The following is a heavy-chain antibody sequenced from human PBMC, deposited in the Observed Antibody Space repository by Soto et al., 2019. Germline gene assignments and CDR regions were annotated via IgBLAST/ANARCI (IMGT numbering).Heavy chain of an antibody. V-gene: IGHV1-69*06. D-gene: IGHD3-10*01. CDR1: GGTFSSYV. CDR3: AREGYYYGSGSPRGGYYYYYGMDV. Sequence: SVKVSCKASGGTFSSYVISWVRQAPGQGLEWMGGIIPIFGTANYAQKFQGRVTITADKSTSTAYMELSSLRSEDTAVYYCAREGYYYGSGSPRGGYYYYYGMDVWGQGTTVTVSS. CDR2: IIPIFGTA. J-gene: IGHJ6*02.